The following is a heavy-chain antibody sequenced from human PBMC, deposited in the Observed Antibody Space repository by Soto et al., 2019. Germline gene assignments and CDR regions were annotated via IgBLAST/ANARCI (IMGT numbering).Heavy chain of an antibody. V-gene: IGHV2-5*01. CDR3: AHMVRGVIIDY. CDR1: GFSLSTSGAG. Sequence: SGPTLVNPTQTLTLTCTFSGFSLSTSGAGVGWIRQPPGKALEWLALIYWNDDKRYSPSLKSMLTITKDTSKNQLVLTMTNMDPEDTATYYRAHMVRGVIIDYWGQGTLVTVSS. CDR2: IYWNDDK. D-gene: IGHD3-10*01. J-gene: IGHJ4*02.